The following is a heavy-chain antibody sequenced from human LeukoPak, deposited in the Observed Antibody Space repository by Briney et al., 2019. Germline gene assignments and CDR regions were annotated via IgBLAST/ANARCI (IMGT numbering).Heavy chain of an antibody. Sequence: GGSLRLSCAASGFTFSSYAMSWVRQAPGKGLEWVSAISGSGGSTYYADSVKGRFTISRDNSKNTLYLQMNSLRAEDTAVYYCAKCISSSSAKKVFDPWGQGTLVTVSS. D-gene: IGHD6-13*01. V-gene: IGHV3-23*01. J-gene: IGHJ5*02. CDR3: AKCISSSSAKKVFDP. CDR1: GFTFSSYA. CDR2: ISGSGGST.